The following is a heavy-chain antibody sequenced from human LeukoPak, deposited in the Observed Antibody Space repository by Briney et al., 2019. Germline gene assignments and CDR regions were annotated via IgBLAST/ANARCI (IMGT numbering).Heavy chain of an antibody. Sequence: SETLSLTCTVSGGSISSGGYYWSWIRQHPGKGLEWIGYIYYSGSTYYNPSLKSRVTISVDTSKNQFSLKLSPVTAADTAVYYCARVPYDYVWGSYRDWGQGTLVTVSS. CDR1: GGSISSGGYY. CDR2: IYYSGST. V-gene: IGHV4-31*03. CDR3: ARVPYDYVWGSYRD. J-gene: IGHJ4*02. D-gene: IGHD3-16*02.